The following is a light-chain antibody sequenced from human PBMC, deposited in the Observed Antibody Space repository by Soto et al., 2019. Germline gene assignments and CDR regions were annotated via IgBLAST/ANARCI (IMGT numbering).Light chain of an antibody. J-gene: IGKJ1*01. V-gene: IGKV1-5*03. CDR2: KAS. CDR1: QSISSW. Sequence: DIPMTQSPSTLSASVGDTVTITCRASQSISSWLAWYQQKPGKAPKLLIYKASSLQSGVPSRFSGSGSGTEFTLTISSLQPDDFATYHCQQYNSYPWTFGQGTKVEIK. CDR3: QQYNSYPWT.